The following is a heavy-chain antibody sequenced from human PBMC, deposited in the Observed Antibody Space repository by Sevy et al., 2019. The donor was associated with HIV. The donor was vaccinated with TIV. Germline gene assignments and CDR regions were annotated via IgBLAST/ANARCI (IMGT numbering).Heavy chain of an antibody. CDR3: ATERWGVVEASSRYLLPYFDS. V-gene: IGHV3-15*01. CDR2: IKSETDGGTR. D-gene: IGHD5-12*01. CDR1: GFDFFNVC. J-gene: IGHJ4*02. Sequence: GGSLRLSCSASGFDFFNVCMTWVRQAPGKGLEWVGRIKSETDGGTREYAAAVKGRFASSRVDSKDNMYLKTNSLKTEETAVYYCATERWGVVEASSRYLLPYFDSWGQGTLVTVSS.